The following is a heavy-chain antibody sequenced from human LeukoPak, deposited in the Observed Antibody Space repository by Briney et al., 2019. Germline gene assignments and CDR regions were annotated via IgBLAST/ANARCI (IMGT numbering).Heavy chain of an antibody. D-gene: IGHD3-22*01. V-gene: IGHV1-2*02. CDR3: ARVTYYYDSSGPHDAFDI. CDR1: GYTFTGYY. Sequence: ASVKVSCKASGYTFTGYYMHWVRQAPGQGLEWMGWINPNSGGTNYAQKFQGRVTMTRDTSISTAYMELSRLRSDDTAVYYCARVTYYYDSSGPHDAFDIWGQGTMVTVSS. J-gene: IGHJ3*02. CDR2: INPNSGGT.